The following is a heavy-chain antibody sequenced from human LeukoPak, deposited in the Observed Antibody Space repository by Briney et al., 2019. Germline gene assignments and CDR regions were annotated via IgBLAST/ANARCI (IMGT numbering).Heavy chain of an antibody. CDR3: ARAPAADTNWFDP. CDR1: GFTFSNHW. D-gene: IGHD6-13*01. Sequence: GGSLRLSCAASGFTFSNHWMTWVRQAPGKGLEWVANINQRGSEIYYVDSVRGRFTISRDNAKNSLYLQMNSLRAEDTAVYYCARAPAADTNWFDPWGQGTLVTVSS. V-gene: IGHV3-7*01. CDR2: INQRGSEI. J-gene: IGHJ5*02.